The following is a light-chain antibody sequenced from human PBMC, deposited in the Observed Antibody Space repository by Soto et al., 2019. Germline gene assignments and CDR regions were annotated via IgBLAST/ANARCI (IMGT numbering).Light chain of an antibody. CDR3: TSYATSSPYV. CDR2: EVS. V-gene: IGLV2-14*01. Sequence: QSALTPPASVSGSPGQSITISCTGTSSDVGGYDYVSWYQHHPGKAPKLIIFEVSDRPSGVSNRFSGSKSGNTASLTISGLQVEDEADYYCTSYATSSPYVFGTGTKVTVL. J-gene: IGLJ1*01. CDR1: SSDVGGYDY.